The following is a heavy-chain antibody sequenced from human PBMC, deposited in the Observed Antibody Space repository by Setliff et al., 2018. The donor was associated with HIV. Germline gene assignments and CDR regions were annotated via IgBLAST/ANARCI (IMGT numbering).Heavy chain of an antibody. CDR3: AKDQCGGDCYGFDY. V-gene: IGHV3-30*04. D-gene: IGHD2-21*02. CDR2: ISYDGASK. CDR1: RFDFSSYA. J-gene: IGHJ4*02. Sequence: CAASRFDFSSYAMHWVRQAPAKGLEWVAVISYDGASKGYADSVKGRFTISRDNSKHSLYLQMNSLMSEDTALYYCAKDQCGGDCYGFDYWGQGTLVTVSS.